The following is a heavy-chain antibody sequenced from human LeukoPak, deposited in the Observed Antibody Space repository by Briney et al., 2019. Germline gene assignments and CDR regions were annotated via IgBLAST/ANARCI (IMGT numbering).Heavy chain of an antibody. CDR2: IEQDGSEK. Sequence: GGSLRLSCAASGFTFSSYWMSWVRQAPGKGLEWVANIEQDGSEKYYVDSVRGRFTISRDNAKNSLYLQMNSLRAEDTAVYYCARDELAAAGTPYFDYWGQGTLVTVSS. J-gene: IGHJ4*02. D-gene: IGHD6-13*01. CDR1: GFTFSSYW. V-gene: IGHV3-7*01. CDR3: ARDELAAAGTPYFDY.